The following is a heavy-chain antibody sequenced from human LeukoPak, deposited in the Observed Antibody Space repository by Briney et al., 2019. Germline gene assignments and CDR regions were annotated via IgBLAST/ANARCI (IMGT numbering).Heavy chain of an antibody. J-gene: IGHJ4*02. CDR1: GYTFTSYG. V-gene: IGHV1-18*01. CDR2: ISAYNGNT. D-gene: IGHD2-15*01. Sequence: ASVKVSCKASGYTFTSYGISWVRQAPGQGLEWMGWISAYNGNTNYAQKLQGRVTMTTDTSTSTAYMELRSLRSDDTAVYYCATSSPQRGYCSGSSCPFDYWGQGTLDTVSS. CDR3: ATSSPQRGYCSGSSCPFDY.